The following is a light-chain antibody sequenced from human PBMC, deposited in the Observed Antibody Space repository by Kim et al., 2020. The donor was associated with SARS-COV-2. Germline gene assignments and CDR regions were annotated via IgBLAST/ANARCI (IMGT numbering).Light chain of an antibody. Sequence: ASVGDRVTITCRASQSISSWLAWYQQKPGKAPKLLIYDASSLESGVPSRFSGSGSGTEFTLTISSLQPDDFATYYCQQYNSPLFTFGPGTKVDIK. J-gene: IGKJ3*01. CDR2: DAS. CDR3: QQYNSPLFT. CDR1: QSISSW. V-gene: IGKV1-5*01.